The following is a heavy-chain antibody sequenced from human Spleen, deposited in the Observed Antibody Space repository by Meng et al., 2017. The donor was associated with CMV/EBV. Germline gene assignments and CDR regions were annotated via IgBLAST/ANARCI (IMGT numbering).Heavy chain of an antibody. Sequence: QVQLGQSGPELKKPGASVKDSCKASGYTFTNYAMNWLRQAPGQGLEWMGWIITNAGVPTYAQDFTGRFVFSLDTSVTTAYLQISSLEAEDTAVYYCARFRGSYFFDYWGQGTLVTVSS. CDR3: ARFRGSYFFDY. CDR2: IITNAGVP. CDR1: GYTFTNYA. D-gene: IGHD1-26*01. J-gene: IGHJ4*02. V-gene: IGHV7-4-1*02.